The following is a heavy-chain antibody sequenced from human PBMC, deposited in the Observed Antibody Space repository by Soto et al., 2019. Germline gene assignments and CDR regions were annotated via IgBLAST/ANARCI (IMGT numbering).Heavy chain of an antibody. Sequence: GGSLRLSCAASGFTFGDYWMHWVRQPPGKGPEWVSRMTGDGRTTQYADSVKGRFTASRDNAKGTLYLQMNSLRTEDTAVYYCATAEVDYWGPGTLVTVSS. CDR1: GFTFGDYW. J-gene: IGHJ4*02. V-gene: IGHV3-74*03. CDR2: MTGDGRTT. CDR3: ATAEVDY.